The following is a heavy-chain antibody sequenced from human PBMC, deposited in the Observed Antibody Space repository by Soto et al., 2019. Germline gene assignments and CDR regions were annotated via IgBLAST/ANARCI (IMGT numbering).Heavy chain of an antibody. D-gene: IGHD4-17*01. CDR1: GGSISSGGYS. CDR2: IYHSGST. J-gene: IGHJ4*02. CDR3: ARRYGPGFDY. V-gene: IGHV4-30-2*01. Sequence: SETLSLTCAVSGGSISSGGYSWSWIRQPPGKGLEWIGYIYHSGSTYYNPSLKSRVTISVDTSKNQFPLKLSSVTAADTAVYYCARRYGPGFDYWGQGTLVTVSS.